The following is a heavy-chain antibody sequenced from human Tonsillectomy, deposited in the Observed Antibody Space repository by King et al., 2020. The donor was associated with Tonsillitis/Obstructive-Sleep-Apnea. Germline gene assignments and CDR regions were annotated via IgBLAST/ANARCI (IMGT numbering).Heavy chain of an antibody. J-gene: IGHJ3*02. CDR1: GYTFTGYY. CDR3: ARGXGSIVVVPVHDAFDI. CDR2: INPXSGGT. D-gene: IGHD2-2*01. Sequence: VQLVQSGAEVKKPGASVKVSCKASGYTFTGYYMHWVRQAPGQGLEWMGRINPXSGGTNYAQKFQGRVTMTRDTSISTAYMELSRLRSDDTAVYYCARGXGSIVVVPVHDAFDIWGQGTMVTVSS. V-gene: IGHV1-2*06.